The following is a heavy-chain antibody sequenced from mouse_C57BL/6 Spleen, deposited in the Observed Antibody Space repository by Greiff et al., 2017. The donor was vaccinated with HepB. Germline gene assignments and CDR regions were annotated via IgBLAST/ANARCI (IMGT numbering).Heavy chain of an antibody. V-gene: IGHV5-6*01. CDR3: ARQGMDY. J-gene: IGHJ4*01. CDR1: GFTFSSYG. CDR2: ISSGGSYT. Sequence: EVKLVESGVDLVKPGGSLKLSCAASGFTFSSYGMSWVRQTPDKRLEWVATISSGGSYTYYPDSVKGRFTISRDNAKNTLYLQMSSLKSEDTAMYYCARQGMDYWGQGTSVTVSS.